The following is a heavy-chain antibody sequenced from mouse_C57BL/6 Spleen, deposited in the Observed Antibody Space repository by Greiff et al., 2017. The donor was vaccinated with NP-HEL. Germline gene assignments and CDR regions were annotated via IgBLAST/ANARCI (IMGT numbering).Heavy chain of an antibody. CDR3: ARNCDDDIDY. CDR1: GYTFTSYW. J-gene: IGHJ4*01. V-gene: IGHV1-69*01. Sequence: QVQLQQPGAELVMPGASVKLSCKASGYTFTSYWMHWVKQRPGQGLEWIGEIDPSDSNTNYNQKFKGKSTLTVDKSSSTAYMQLSSLTSEDSAVYYCARNCDDDIDYWGQGTSVTVSS. CDR2: IDPSDSNT.